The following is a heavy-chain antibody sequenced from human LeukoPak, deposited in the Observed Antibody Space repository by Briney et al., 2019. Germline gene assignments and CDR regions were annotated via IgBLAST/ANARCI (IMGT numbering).Heavy chain of an antibody. CDR1: GFTFSSYS. J-gene: IGHJ6*02. V-gene: IGHV3-21*01. D-gene: IGHD1-1*01. CDR3: TAPRGTGYGMDV. CDR2: ISSSSSYI. Sequence: GGSLRLSCAASGFTFSSYSTNWVRQAPGKGLEWVSSISSSSSYIYYADSVKGRFTISRDNAKNSLYLQMNSLRAEDTAVYYCTAPRGTGYGMDVWGQGTTVTVSS.